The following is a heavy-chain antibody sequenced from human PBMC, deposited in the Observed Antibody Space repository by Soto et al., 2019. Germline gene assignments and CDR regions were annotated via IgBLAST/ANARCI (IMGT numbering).Heavy chain of an antibody. J-gene: IGHJ4*02. Sequence: GGSLRLSCAASGFTFGSDAMSWVRQAPGKGLEWVSSMNGGGGSTYYAESVQGRFTISRDNSKNTLYLQMNSLRVEDTAVYYCAKKSEIAVPRCYFDLCGQGXLLTVSS. CDR1: GFTFGSDA. CDR2: MNGGGGST. D-gene: IGHD2-21*01. CDR3: AKKSEIAVPRCYFDL. V-gene: IGHV3-23*01.